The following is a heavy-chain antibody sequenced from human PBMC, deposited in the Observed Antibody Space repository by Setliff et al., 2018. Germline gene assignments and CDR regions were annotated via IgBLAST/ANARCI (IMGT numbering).Heavy chain of an antibody. Sequence: PGGSLRLSCAASGFTFSNAWMSWVRQAPGKGLEWVAVISYDGSNKYYADSVKGRFTISRDNSNNTLYLQMNSLRAEDTAVYYCAKVVPLYSYGSLDYWGQGTLVTVSS. CDR1: GFTFSNAW. CDR2: ISYDGSNK. D-gene: IGHD5-18*01. V-gene: IGHV3-30*18. CDR3: AKVVPLYSYGSLDY. J-gene: IGHJ4*02.